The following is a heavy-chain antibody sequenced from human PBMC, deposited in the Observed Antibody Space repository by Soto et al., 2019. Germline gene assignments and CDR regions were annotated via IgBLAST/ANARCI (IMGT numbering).Heavy chain of an antibody. J-gene: IGHJ4*02. CDR1: GFTFSSYA. V-gene: IGHV3-23*01. Sequence: GGSLRLSCAASGFTFSSYAMSWVRQAPGKGLEWVSAISGSGGSTYYADSVKGRFTISRDNSKNTLYLQMNSLRAEDTAVYYCAKVGGPKIHDSSGYSYFDYWGQGTLVTVYS. D-gene: IGHD3-22*01. CDR2: ISGSGGST. CDR3: AKVGGPKIHDSSGYSYFDY.